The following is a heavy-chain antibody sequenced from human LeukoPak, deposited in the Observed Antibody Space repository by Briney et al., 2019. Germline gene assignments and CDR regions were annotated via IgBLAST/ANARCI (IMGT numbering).Heavy chain of an antibody. CDR1: GGSISSGGYY. J-gene: IGHJ4*02. D-gene: IGHD1-26*01. CDR2: IYYSGST. CDR3: ARDRGETVGATTSVIARRPLYYFDY. V-gene: IGHV4-31*03. Sequence: SQTLSLTCTVSGGSISSGGYYLSWIRQHPGKGLEWIGYIYYSGSTYYNPSLKSRVTISVDTSKNQLSLKLSSVTAADTAVYYCARDRGETVGATTSVIARRPLYYFDYWGQGTLVTVSS.